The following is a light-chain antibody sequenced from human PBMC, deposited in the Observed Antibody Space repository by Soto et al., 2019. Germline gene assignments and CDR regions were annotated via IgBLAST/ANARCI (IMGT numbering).Light chain of an antibody. CDR1: SSNIASNY. V-gene: IGLV1-47*01. Sequence: QAVVTQPPSASGTPGQRVTISCSGSSSNIASNYVCWYQQLPGTAPKVLIYRDNQRPSGVPDRFSGSKSGTSASLAISGLRSEDEADYYREACDDSLSGPVFDGGTKLTVL. CDR3: EACDDSLSGPV. J-gene: IGLJ3*02. CDR2: RDN.